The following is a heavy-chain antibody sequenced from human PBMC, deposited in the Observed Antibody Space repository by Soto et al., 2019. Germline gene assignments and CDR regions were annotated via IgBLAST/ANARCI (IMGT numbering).Heavy chain of an antibody. D-gene: IGHD1-26*01. Sequence: QVQLVQSGAEVKKPGSSVKVSCKASGGTFSSYAISWVRQAPGQGLEWMGGIIPIFGTSNYAQKFQGRVTITADESTSTANMELSSLRSEDTAVYYCARLREAGGSYYGPGGDYWGQGTLVTVSS. CDR1: GGTFSSYA. J-gene: IGHJ4*02. V-gene: IGHV1-69*01. CDR3: ARLREAGGSYYGPGGDY. CDR2: IIPIFGTS.